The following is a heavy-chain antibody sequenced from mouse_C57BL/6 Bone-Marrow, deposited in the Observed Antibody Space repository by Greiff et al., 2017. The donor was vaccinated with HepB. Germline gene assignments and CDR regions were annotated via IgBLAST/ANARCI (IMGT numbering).Heavy chain of an antibody. J-gene: IGHJ1*03. D-gene: IGHD1-1*01. Sequence: QVQLQQPGAELVKPGASVKLSCKASGYTFTSYWMQWVKQRPGQGLEWIGEIDPSDSYTNYNQKFKGKATLTVDTSSSTAYMQLSSLTSEDSAVYYCARWGVFYYGSSYYWYVDVWGTGTTVTVSS. CDR1: GYTFTSYW. CDR2: IDPSDSYT. V-gene: IGHV1-50*01. CDR3: ARWGVFYYGSSYYWYVDV.